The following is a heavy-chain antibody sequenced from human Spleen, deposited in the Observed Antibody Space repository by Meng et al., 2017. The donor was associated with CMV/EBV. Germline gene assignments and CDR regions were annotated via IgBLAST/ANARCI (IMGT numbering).Heavy chain of an antibody. J-gene: IGHJ6*02. Sequence: ESLKISCAASGFTFSSYGMSWVRQAPGKGLEWVSVIHNGGSRTHYADSVKGRFTISRDNPKNTLYLQMNSLRVEDTAVYYCAKEIGDDYHYGMDVWGQGTTVTVSS. CDR2: IHNGGSRT. CDR1: GFTFSSYG. CDR3: AKEIGDDYHYGMDV. V-gene: IGHV3-23*03. D-gene: IGHD3-22*01.